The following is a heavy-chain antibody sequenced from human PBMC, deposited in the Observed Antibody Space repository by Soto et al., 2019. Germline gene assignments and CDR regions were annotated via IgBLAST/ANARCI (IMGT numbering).Heavy chain of an antibody. CDR2: IIPIFGTA. Sequence: QVQLVQSGAEVKKPGSSVKVSCKASGGTFSSYAISWVRQAPGQGLEWMGGIIPIFGTANYAQKFQGRVTITADESTSTAYMELSSLRSEDTAVYYCANGLAARPDQIYYFDYWGQGTLVTVSS. CDR3: ANGLAARPDQIYYFDY. CDR1: GGTFSSYA. V-gene: IGHV1-69*01. D-gene: IGHD6-6*01. J-gene: IGHJ4*02.